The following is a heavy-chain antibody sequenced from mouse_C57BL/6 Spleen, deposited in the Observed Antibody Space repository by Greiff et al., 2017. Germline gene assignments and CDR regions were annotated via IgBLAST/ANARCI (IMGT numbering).Heavy chain of an antibody. Sequence: EVHLVESGAELVRPGASVKLSCTASGFNIKDYYMHWVKQRPEQGLEWIGRIDPEDGDTEYAPKFQGKATMTADTSSNTAYLQRSSLTSEDTAVYYCTYYDGSGYDWYFDVWGTGTTVTVSS. CDR1: GFNIKDYY. CDR3: TYYDGSGYDWYFDV. CDR2: IDPEDGDT. J-gene: IGHJ1*03. D-gene: IGHD1-1*01. V-gene: IGHV14-1*01.